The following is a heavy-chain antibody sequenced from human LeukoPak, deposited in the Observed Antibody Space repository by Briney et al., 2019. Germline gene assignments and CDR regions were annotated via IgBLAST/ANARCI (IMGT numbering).Heavy chain of an antibody. CDR1: GFSLSTSGVG. J-gene: IGHJ5*02. D-gene: IGHD3-3*01. CDR2: IYWDDDK. Sequence: SGPTLVNPTQTLTLTCTFSGFSLSTSGVGVGWIRQPPGKALEWLALIYWDDDKRYSPSLKGRLTITKDTSKNQVVLTMTNMDPVDTATYYCAHSHYDFWSGYSGWFDPWGQGTLVTVSS. V-gene: IGHV2-5*02. CDR3: AHSHYDFWSGYSGWFDP.